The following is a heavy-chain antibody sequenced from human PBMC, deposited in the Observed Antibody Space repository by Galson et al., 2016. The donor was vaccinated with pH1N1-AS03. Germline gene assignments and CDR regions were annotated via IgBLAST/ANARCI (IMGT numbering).Heavy chain of an antibody. V-gene: IGHV3-30-3*02. CDR3: AQDAGGVGSSWLQTDAFDI. Sequence: SLRLSCAASGFIFTHYSMPWVRQAPGKGLEWVSVMSYEGTTTYYADSVKGRFTISRDNSKNTLYLQMNSLRTEDTALYYCAQDAGGVGSSWLQTDAFDIWGQGTMVTVSS. J-gene: IGHJ3*02. D-gene: IGHD6-13*01. CDR1: GFIFTHYS. CDR2: MSYEGTTT.